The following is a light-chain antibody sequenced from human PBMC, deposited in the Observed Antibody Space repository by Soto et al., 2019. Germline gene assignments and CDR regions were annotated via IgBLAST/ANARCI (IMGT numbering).Light chain of an antibody. CDR1: QNVGTF. CDR2: DAS. J-gene: IGKJ1*01. V-gene: IGKV3-11*01. Sequence: EVVLTQSPATLSLSPGERATLSCRASQNVGTFLAWYQLKPGQAPRLLIYDASNRAAGIPARFSGSGSGTAFSLTISGLEPEDFALYYCLQRNNWPPWTFGQGTKVEIK. CDR3: LQRNNWPPWT.